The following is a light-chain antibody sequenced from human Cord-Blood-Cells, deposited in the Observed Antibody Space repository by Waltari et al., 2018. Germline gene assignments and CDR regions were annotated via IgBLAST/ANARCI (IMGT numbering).Light chain of an antibody. CDR1: QSVSSSY. Sequence: EIVLTQSPGTLSLSPGESATLSCRASQSVSSSYLAWYQQKPGQAPRLLIYGASSRATGLPDRVSGSGSGTDFTLTISRLEPEDFAVYYCQQYGSSPPGYTFGQGTKLEIK. J-gene: IGKJ2*01. CDR3: QQYGSSPPGYT. CDR2: GAS. V-gene: IGKV3-20*01.